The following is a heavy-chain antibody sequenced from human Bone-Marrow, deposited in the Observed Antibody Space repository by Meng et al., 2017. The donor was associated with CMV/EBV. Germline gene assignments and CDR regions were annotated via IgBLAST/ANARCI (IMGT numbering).Heavy chain of an antibody. CDR2: IIPILGIA. J-gene: IGHJ4*02. D-gene: IGHD2-2*01. Sequence: SVKVSCKASGGTFSSYTISWVRQAPGQGLEWMGRIIPILGIANYAQKFQGRVTMTRNTSISTAYMELSSLRSEDTAVYYCARVAAAADYWGQGTLVTVSS. CDR1: GGTFSSYT. CDR3: ARVAAAADY. V-gene: IGHV1-69*02.